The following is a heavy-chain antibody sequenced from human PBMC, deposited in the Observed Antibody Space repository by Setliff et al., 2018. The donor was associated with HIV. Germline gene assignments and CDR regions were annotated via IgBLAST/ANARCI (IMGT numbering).Heavy chain of an antibody. Sequence: PGESLKISCAASGFAFSNNYMRWVRQAPGKGLEWVSVIYSGGSTDHADSVKGRFTISRDNSKNTVYLQMTSLRAEDTAVYYCARSPGMFDYWGQGTPVTVSS. CDR1: GFAFSNNY. CDR3: ARSPGMFDY. CDR2: IYSGGST. D-gene: IGHD1-1*01. J-gene: IGHJ4*02. V-gene: IGHV3-53*01.